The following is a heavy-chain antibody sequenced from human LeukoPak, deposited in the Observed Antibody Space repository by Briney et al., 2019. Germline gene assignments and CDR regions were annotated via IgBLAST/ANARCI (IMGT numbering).Heavy chain of an antibody. CDR3: AEGGGFTTSFDY. Sequence: GGSLRLSCAASGFTFSSYGMNWVRQAPGKGLEWVAVISYDGSTKYYADSVKGRFTISSDNSKNTLYLQMTILRAEAAVVYYSAEGGGFTTSFDYWGQGTLVTVSS. J-gene: IGHJ4*02. V-gene: IGHV3-30*18. CDR1: GFTFSSYG. CDR2: ISYDGSTK. D-gene: IGHD2/OR15-2a*01.